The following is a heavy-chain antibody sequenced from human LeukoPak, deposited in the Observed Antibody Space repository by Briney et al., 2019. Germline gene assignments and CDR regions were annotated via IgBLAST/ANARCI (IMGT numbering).Heavy chain of an antibody. Sequence: SETLSLTCTVSGGSIISCAYYWSWIRQHPGKGLEWIGSNYDSGGTYYNPSFRSRVTISLDTSKKWYSLKLTSVTVADTAIYYCARGPPGSLNWFDPWGQGTLVTVSS. J-gene: IGHJ5*02. V-gene: IGHV4-31*03. D-gene: IGHD3-10*01. CDR1: GGSIISCAYY. CDR3: ARGPPGSLNWFDP. CDR2: NYDSGGT.